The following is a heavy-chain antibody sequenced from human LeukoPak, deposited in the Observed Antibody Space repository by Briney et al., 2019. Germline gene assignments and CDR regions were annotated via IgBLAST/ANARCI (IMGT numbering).Heavy chain of an antibody. CDR2: MNPNSGST. V-gene: IGHV1-8*01. Sequence: ASVKVSCKASGCTFTSYDINWVRQATGQGLEWMGWMNPNSGSTGYAQKFQGRVTMTRNTSISTAYMELSSLRSEDTAVYYCARGPYYYYYMDVWGKGTTVTVSS. CDR3: ARGPYYYYYMDV. CDR1: GCTFTSYD. J-gene: IGHJ6*03.